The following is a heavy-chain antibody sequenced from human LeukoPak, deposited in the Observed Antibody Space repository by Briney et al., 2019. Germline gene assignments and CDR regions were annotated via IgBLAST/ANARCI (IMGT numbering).Heavy chain of an antibody. V-gene: IGHV1-18*01. CDR3: ARDWPKTGYRNSWFRDESNFDY. Sequence: GASVKVSCKASGYTFTSYAMNWVRQAPGQGLEWMGWISAYNGNTNYAQKLQGRVTMTTDTSTSTAYMELRSLRSDDTAVYYCARDWPKTGYRNSWFRDESNFDYWGQGTPVTVSS. J-gene: IGHJ4*02. CDR2: ISAYNGNT. D-gene: IGHD6-13*01. CDR1: GYTFTSYA.